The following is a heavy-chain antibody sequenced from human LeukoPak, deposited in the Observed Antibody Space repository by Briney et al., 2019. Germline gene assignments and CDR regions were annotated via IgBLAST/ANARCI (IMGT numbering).Heavy chain of an antibody. V-gene: IGHV1-69*01. CDR1: GGTFSSYA. CDR3: ARVQSPPTNWFDP. CDR2: IIPIIGTA. Sequence: GASVKVSCKASGGTFSSYAISWVRQAPGQGLEWMGGIIPIIGTANYAQKFQGRVTITADESTSTAYMELSSLRSEDTAVYYCARVQSPPTNWFDPWGQGTLVTVSS. D-gene: IGHD5-24*01. J-gene: IGHJ5*02.